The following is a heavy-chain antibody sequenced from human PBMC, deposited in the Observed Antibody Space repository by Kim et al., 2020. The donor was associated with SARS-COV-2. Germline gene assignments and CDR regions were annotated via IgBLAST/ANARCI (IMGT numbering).Heavy chain of an antibody. V-gene: IGHV3-7*01. Sequence: GGSLRLSCAASGFTFSSYWMSWVRQAPGKGLEWVANIKQDGSEKYYVDSVKGRFTISRDNAKNSLYLQMITLRAEDTAVYYCTRWVHGDLDYWGQGTLVTVSS. CDR2: IKQDGSEK. J-gene: IGHJ4*02. CDR1: GFTFSSYW. D-gene: IGHD4-17*01. CDR3: TRWVHGDLDY.